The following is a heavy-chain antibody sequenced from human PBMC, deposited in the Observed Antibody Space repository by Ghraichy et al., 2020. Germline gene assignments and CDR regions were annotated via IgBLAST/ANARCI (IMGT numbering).Heavy chain of an antibody. J-gene: IGHJ3*02. CDR2: IYYSGST. CDR1: GGSISSYY. CDR3: ARVGNAGAFDI. V-gene: IGHV4-59*01. Sequence: ESLNISCTVSGGSISSYYWSWIRQPPGKGLEWIGYIYYSGSTNYNPSLKSRVTISVDTSKNQFSLKLSSVTAADTAVYYCARVGNAGAFDIWGQGTMVTVSS.